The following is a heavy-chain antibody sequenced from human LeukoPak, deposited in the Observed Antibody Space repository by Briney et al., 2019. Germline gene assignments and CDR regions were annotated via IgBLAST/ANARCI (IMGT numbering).Heavy chain of an antibody. CDR2: INHSGST. CDR3: ARPALGYCSSTSCSEDY. J-gene: IGHJ4*02. V-gene: IGHV4-34*01. Sequence: PSETLSLTCAVYGGSFSGYYWSWIRQPPGKGLEWIGEINHSGSTNYNPSLKSRVTISVDTSKNQFSLKLSSVTAADTAVYYCARPALGYCSSTSCSEDYWGQGTLVTVSS. CDR1: GGSFSGYY. D-gene: IGHD2-2*01.